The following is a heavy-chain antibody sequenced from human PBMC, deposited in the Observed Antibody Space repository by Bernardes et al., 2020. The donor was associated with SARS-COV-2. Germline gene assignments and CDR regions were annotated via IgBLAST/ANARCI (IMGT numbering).Heavy chain of an antibody. CDR3: ARDLGREGGLGP. CDR2: VHYSGST. CDR1: GASTSPHY. D-gene: IGHD3-16*01. J-gene: IGHJ5*02. Sequence: SEPLSLTCSVSGASTSPHYWSWIRQPPGKGPEWIGFVHYSGSTHYSPSLKNRVTISIDTSKNQFFLWLSSVTAADTATYYCARDLGREGGLGPWGPGARVTVSS. V-gene: IGHV4-59*11.